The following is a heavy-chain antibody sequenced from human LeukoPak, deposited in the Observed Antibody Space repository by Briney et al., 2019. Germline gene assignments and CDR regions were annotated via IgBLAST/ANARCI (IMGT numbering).Heavy chain of an antibody. CDR1: GFTFSSYS. CDR3: ARDPGIGGLHFDY. J-gene: IGHJ4*02. CDR2: ISSSSSYI. D-gene: IGHD2-15*01. Sequence: GWSLRLSCAASGFTFSSYSMNWVRQAPGKGLEWVSSISSSSSYIYYADSLKGRFTISRDNAKNSLYLQMNSLRAEDTAVYYCARDPGIGGLHFDYWGQGTLVTVSS. V-gene: IGHV3-21*01.